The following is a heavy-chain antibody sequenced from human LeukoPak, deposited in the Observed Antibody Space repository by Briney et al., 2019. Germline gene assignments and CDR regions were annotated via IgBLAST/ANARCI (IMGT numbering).Heavy chain of an antibody. CDR2: IYSGGST. D-gene: IGHD5-24*01. Sequence: GGSLRLSCAASGFTVSSNYMSWVRQAPGKGLEWVSVIYSGGSTYYADSVKGRFTISRDKSKNTLYLQMNSLRVEDTAVYYCARGGDGYNNFDYWGQGTLVTVSS. J-gene: IGHJ4*02. CDR1: GFTVSSNY. CDR3: ARGGDGYNNFDY. V-gene: IGHV3-66*01.